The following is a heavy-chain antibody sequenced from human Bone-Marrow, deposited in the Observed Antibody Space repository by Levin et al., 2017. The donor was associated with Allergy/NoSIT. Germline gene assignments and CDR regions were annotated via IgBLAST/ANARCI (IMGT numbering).Heavy chain of an antibody. Sequence: GGSLRLSCTASGFTFSSYGIHWVRQAPGKGLEWVAIISYDGSKKYYADSVKGRFTISRDDSKNSLYLQMNSLRTEDTAIYYCARAIVPASIGTLGYWGQGTLVTVSS. CDR2: ISYDGSKK. J-gene: IGHJ4*02. D-gene: IGHD2-2*01. CDR3: ARAIVPASIGTLGY. CDR1: GFTFSSYG. V-gene: IGHV3-30*03.